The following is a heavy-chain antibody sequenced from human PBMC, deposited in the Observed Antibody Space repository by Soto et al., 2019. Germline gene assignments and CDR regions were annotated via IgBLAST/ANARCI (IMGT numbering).Heavy chain of an antibody. CDR3: AKDVRITMIVGTFDY. V-gene: IGHV3-23*01. CDR1: GFTFSSYA. D-gene: IGHD3-22*01. CDR2: ISGSGGST. Sequence: GGSLRLSCAASGFTFSSYAMSWVRQAPGKGLEWVSAISGSGGSTHYADSVKGRFTISRDNSKNTLYLQMNSLRAEDTAVYYCAKDVRITMIVGTFDYWGQGTLVTVSS. J-gene: IGHJ4*02.